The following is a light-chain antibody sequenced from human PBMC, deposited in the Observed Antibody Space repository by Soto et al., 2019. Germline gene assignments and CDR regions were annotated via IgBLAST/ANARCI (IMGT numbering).Light chain of an antibody. CDR2: WAS. CDR1: QSVLYSSKNKNY. CDR3: QQYYSIPYT. Sequence: DIVMTQSPDSLAVSLGERATINCKSSQSVLYSSKNKNYLAWYQQRPGQPPKLLINWASTRESGVPDRFSGSGSGTDFTLTISSLQAEDVAVYYCQQYYSIPYTFGQGTKLEIK. J-gene: IGKJ2*01. V-gene: IGKV4-1*01.